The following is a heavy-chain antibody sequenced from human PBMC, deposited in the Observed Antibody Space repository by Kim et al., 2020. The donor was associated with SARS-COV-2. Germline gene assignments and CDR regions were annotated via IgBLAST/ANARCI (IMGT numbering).Heavy chain of an antibody. Sequence: GGSLRLSCAASGFTFSNAWMSWVRQAPGKGLEWVGRIKSKTDGGTTDYAAPVKGRFTISRDDSKNTLYLQMNSLKTEDTAVYYCTTGEMPVDYIWGSYEYYYYYGMDVWGQGTTVTVSS. V-gene: IGHV3-15*01. J-gene: IGHJ6*02. D-gene: IGHD3-16*01. CDR2: IKSKTDGGTT. CDR3: TTGEMPVDYIWGSYEYYYYYGMDV. CDR1: GFTFSNAW.